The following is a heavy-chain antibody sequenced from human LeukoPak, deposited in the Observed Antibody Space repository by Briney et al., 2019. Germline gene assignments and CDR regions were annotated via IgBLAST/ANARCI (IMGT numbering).Heavy chain of an antibody. D-gene: IGHD6-13*01. V-gene: IGHV3-23*01. CDR2: ISGSGGST. CDR3: AKAGAAAGTLTFDY. J-gene: IGHJ4*02. CDR1: GFTFSIYA. Sequence: PGGSLRLSCAASGFTFSIYAMSWVRQAPGKGLEWVSAISGSGGSTYYADSVKGRFTISRDNSKNTLYLQMNSLRAEDTAVYYCAKAGAAAGTLTFDYWGQGTLVTVSS.